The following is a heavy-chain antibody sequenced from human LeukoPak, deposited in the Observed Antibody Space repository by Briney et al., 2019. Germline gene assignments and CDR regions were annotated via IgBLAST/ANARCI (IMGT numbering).Heavy chain of an antibody. CDR2: IIPIFGTA. D-gene: IGHD3-22*01. CDR3: ARGGRAYYYDSSGYLPMGY. V-gene: IGHV1-69*13. CDR1: GGTFSSYA. Sequence: SVKVSCKASGGTFSSYAISWVRQAPGQGLEWMGGIIPIFGTANYAQKFQGRVTITADESTSTAYMELSSLRSEDTAVYYCARGGRAYYYDSSGYLPMGYWGQGTLVTVSS. J-gene: IGHJ4*02.